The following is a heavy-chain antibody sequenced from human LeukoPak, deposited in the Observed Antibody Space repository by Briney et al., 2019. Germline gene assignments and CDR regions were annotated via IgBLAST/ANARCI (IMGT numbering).Heavy chain of an antibody. CDR1: GFTFNSYA. V-gene: IGHV3-64D*06. CDR2: ISSHGGVT. Sequence: GGPLSLPCSVSGFTFNSYAMLWVRQARGRGLVYVLDISSHGGVTYYADSVKGRFTVSRDNSKNTLQLQMSSLRPEDTAVYYCVKGDSLTKGSVVDYWGQGTLVTVSS. CDR3: VKGDSLTKGSVVDY. D-gene: IGHD1-26*01. J-gene: IGHJ4*02.